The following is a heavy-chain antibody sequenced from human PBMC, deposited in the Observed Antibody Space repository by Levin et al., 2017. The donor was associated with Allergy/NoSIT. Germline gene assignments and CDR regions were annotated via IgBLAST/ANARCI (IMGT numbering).Heavy chain of an antibody. CDR2: LYYSGST. D-gene: IGHD1-26*01. J-gene: IGHJ4*02. V-gene: IGHV4-59*01. CDR3: AAESIVGAALDY. CDR1: GGSISSYY. Sequence: NPGGSLRLSCTVSGGSISSYYWSWIRQPPGKGLEWIGYLYYSGSTNYNPSLKSRVTISLDTSKNQFSLKLSSVTAADTAVYYCAAESIVGAALDYWGQGTLVTVSS.